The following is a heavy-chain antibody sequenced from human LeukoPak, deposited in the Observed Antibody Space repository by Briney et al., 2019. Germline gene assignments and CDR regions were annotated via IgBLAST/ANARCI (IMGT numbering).Heavy chain of an antibody. J-gene: IGHJ3*02. V-gene: IGHV3-7*01. CDR1: GFPFSNYW. Sequence: GGSLGLPCPPSGFPFSNYWIIWVGQAPGRGLKGVANIRQDGSEKYYVDSVKGRFTISRDNAKNSLYLQMNSLRAEDTSVYYCARGVSGPHIFDIWGQGTMVTVSS. CDR3: ARGVSGPHIFDI. D-gene: IGHD5/OR15-5a*01. CDR2: IRQDGSEK.